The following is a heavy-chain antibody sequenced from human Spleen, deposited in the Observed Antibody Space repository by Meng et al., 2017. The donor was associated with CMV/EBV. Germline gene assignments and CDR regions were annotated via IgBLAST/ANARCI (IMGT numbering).Heavy chain of an antibody. CDR2: ISPYYSYT. CDR1: GYNFVNYG. J-gene: IGHJ6*02. CDR3: ARDLVTSSSPGAPTGYGMND. V-gene: IGHV1-18*01. Sequence: ASVQVSCKSSGYNFVNYGIHWVRQAPGQGLEWMGSISPYYSYTNYAQNFQGRVTMTTDTSTATAYMELRSLRSDDTAVYYCARDLVTSSSPGAPTGYGMNDWGQGTTVTVSS. D-gene: IGHD6-6*01.